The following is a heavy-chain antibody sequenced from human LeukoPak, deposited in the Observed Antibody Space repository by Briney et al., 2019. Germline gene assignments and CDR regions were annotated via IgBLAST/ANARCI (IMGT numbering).Heavy chain of an antibody. J-gene: IGHJ4*02. D-gene: IGHD2-2*02. CDR1: GFTFSTYA. CDR3: AREYCSSTNCYKTIDY. V-gene: IGHV3-64*01. CDR2: ISSNGGST. Sequence: AGGSLRLSCAASGFTFSTYAMHWVRQAPGKGLEYVSAISSNGGSTFYANSVKGRFTISRDNSKNTLYLQMGSLRAEDMAVYYCAREYCSSTNCYKTIDYWGQGTLVTVSS.